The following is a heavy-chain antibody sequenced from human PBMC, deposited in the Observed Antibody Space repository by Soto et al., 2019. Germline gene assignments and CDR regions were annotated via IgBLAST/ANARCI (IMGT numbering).Heavy chain of an antibody. V-gene: IGHV3-23*01. CDR2: IVVGGSDT. CDR1: NFTFGALP. J-gene: IGHJ5*01. Sequence: DVQLLESGGGLVQPGGPLTPSWAAPNFTFGALPMSWFPQPPGKGLEWVSSIVVGGSDTYYADSVKGRFTISRDNSKNTLYLQMDSLRDEDTAVYYCAKDAVPYNGKWDWFDSWGQGTLVIVSS. CDR3: AKDAVPYNGKWDWFDS. D-gene: IGHD1-20*01.